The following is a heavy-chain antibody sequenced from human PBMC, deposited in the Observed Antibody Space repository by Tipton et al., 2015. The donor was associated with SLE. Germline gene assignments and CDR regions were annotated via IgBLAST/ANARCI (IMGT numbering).Heavy chain of an antibody. D-gene: IGHD3-10*01. Sequence: GLVKPSETLSLTCAVYGGSFSGYYWSWIRQPPGKGLEWIGEINHSGSTNYNPSLKSRVTISVDTSKNQFSLKLSSVTAADTAVYYCASPYGSGSYHDYWGQGTLVTVSS. CDR3: ASPYGSGSYHDY. CDR2: INHSGST. J-gene: IGHJ4*02. CDR1: GGSFSGYY. V-gene: IGHV4-34*01.